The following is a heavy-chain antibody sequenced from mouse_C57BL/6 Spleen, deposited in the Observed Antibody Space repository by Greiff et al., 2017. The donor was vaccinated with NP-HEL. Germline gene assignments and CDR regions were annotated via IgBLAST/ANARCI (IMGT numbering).Heavy chain of an antibody. J-gene: IGHJ2*01. CDR1: GYTFTSYW. Sequence: QVQLKQPGAELVKPGASVKMSCKASGYTFTSYWITWVKQRPGQGLEWIGDIYPGSGSTNYNEKFKSKATLTVDTSSSTAYMQLSSLTSEDAAVYYCARGYYYGSSDYWGQGTTLTVSS. CDR3: ARGYYYGSSDY. CDR2: IYPGSGST. V-gene: IGHV1-55*01. D-gene: IGHD1-1*01.